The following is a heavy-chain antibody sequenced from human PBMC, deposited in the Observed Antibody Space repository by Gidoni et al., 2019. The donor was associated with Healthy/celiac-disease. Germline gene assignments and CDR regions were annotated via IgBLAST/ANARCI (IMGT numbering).Heavy chain of an antibody. CDR2: ISYDGSNK. Sequence: QVQLVESGGGVVQPGRSLRLSCAASGFTFSSYAMHWVRQAPGKGLEWVAVISYDGSNKYYADSVKGRFTISRDNSKNTLYLQMNSLRAEDTAVYYCARDREWELLLGGYFDYWGQGTLVTVSS. CDR3: ARDREWELLLGGYFDY. V-gene: IGHV3-30*04. CDR1: GFTFSSYA. D-gene: IGHD1-26*01. J-gene: IGHJ4*02.